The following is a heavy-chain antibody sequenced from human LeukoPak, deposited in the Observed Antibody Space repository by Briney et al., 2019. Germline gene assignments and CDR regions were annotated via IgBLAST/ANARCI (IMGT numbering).Heavy chain of an antibody. D-gene: IGHD1-26*01. CDR1: GDSITTTDFD. V-gene: IGHV4-39*01. Sequence: ASETLSLTCAVSGDSITTTDFDWAWIRQPPGQGFVWISNISSSRKAYYYPSLMSRVTISVDTSKNQFSLDVTSVTAADTGLFYCARFKGGTGFDYWGRGILVIVS. J-gene: IGHJ4*02. CDR3: ARFKGGTGFDY. CDR2: ISSSRKA.